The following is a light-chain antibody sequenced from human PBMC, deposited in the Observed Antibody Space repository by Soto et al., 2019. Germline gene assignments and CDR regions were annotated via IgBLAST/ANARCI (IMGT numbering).Light chain of an antibody. V-gene: IGKV1-39*01. CDR2: AAS. J-gene: IGKJ5*01. CDR1: QSISRY. Sequence: DIQMTQSPSSLSASVGDRVTITCRASQSISRYINWYQQKSGKAPKLLIYAASSLQSGVPSRFSGSGSGTDFTLTISSLQPEDFATYYCQQSLGPPITFGQGTRLEIK. CDR3: QQSLGPPIT.